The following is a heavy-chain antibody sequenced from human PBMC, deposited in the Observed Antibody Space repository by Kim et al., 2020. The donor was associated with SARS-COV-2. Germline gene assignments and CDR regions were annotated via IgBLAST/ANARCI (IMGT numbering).Heavy chain of an antibody. Sequence: STTSTPSLQSRVIMSIDTSKNQFSLKLTSVTAADTAVYFCARADYYYGMDVWGQGTTVTVSS. CDR3: ARADYYYGMDV. V-gene: IGHV4-4*06. CDR2: ST. J-gene: IGHJ6*02.